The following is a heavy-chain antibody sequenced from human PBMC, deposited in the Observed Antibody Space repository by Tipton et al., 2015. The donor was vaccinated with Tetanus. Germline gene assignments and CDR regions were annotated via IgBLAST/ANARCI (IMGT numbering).Heavy chain of an antibody. D-gene: IGHD6-25*01. Sequence: LRLSCAVYGGSFSGYYWSWIRQPPGKGLEWIGEINHSGSTNYNPSLKSRVPISVDTPKNQFPLKLSSGTAADTAVYYCARRAANNWFDPWGQGTLVTVSS. J-gene: IGHJ5*02. CDR3: ARRAANNWFDP. CDR1: GGSFSGYY. CDR2: INHSGST. V-gene: IGHV4-34*01.